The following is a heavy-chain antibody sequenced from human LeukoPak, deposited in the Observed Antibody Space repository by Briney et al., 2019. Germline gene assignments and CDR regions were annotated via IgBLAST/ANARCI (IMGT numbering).Heavy chain of an antibody. CDR1: GFTFDDYA. D-gene: IGHD3-10*01. J-gene: IGHJ4*02. Sequence: GRSLRLSCAASGFTFDDYAMHWVRQAPGKGLEWVSGISWNSGSIGYADSVKGRFTTSRDNAKNSLYLQMNSLRAEDTALYYCAKDARAITMVRGVSRGYFDYWGQGTLVTVSS. CDR2: ISWNSGSI. V-gene: IGHV3-9*01. CDR3: AKDARAITMVRGVSRGYFDY.